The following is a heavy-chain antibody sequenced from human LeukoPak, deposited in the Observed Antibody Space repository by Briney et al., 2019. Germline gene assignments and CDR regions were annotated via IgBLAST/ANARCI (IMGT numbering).Heavy chain of an antibody. D-gene: IGHD2-2*01. CDR3: AREVVAGDNCFGP. V-gene: IGHV1-2*02. Sequence: ASVKVSCKASGYTFTDYYMHWVRRAPGQGLEWMGWINPNSGGTKYAQKFQGRVTMTRDTSISTAYMELSRLRSDDTAVYYCAREVVAGDNCFGPWGQGTLVTVSS. CDR1: GYTFTDYY. CDR2: INPNSGGT. J-gene: IGHJ5*02.